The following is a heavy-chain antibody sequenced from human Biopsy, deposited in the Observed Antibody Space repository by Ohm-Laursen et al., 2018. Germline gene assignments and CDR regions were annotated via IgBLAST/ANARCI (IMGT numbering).Heavy chain of an antibody. D-gene: IGHD3-3*01. Sequence: SDTLSFTWSVFGGSIIRYYWTWIRQPPGKGLEWIGHVYNGGITNYNPSLKSRVTISKDTSKNQFSLQVNSVTAADTAVYYCARTPRDSFWSGSYKRGLWFDPWGQGTLVIVSS. CDR1: GGSIIRYY. J-gene: IGHJ5*02. CDR2: VYNGGIT. V-gene: IGHV4-59*07. CDR3: ARTPRDSFWSGSYKRGLWFDP.